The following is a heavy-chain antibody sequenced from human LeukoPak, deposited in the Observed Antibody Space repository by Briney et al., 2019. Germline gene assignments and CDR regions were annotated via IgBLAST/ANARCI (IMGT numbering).Heavy chain of an antibody. Sequence: PGGSLRLSCTASGFTLNNYAIRWFRQAPGKGLEWVSLISFDGGNNYYADSVKGRFTISRDNSKNTLYLQMNSLRAEDTAVYYCARDGIVGSPLFKFDYWGQGTLVTVSS. D-gene: IGHD1-26*01. V-gene: IGHV3-30-3*01. CDR1: GFTLNNYA. J-gene: IGHJ4*02. CDR2: ISFDGGNN. CDR3: ARDGIVGSPLFKFDY.